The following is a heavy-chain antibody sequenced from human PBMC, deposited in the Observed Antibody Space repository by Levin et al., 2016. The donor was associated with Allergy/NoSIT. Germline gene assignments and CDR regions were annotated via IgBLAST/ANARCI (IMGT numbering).Heavy chain of an antibody. J-gene: IGHJ4*02. Sequence: GESLKISCAASGFTFSSYGMHWVRQAPGKGLEWVAVISYDGSNKYYADSVKGRFTISRDNSKNTLYLQMNSLRAEDTAVYYCAKDGGIVGALDYWGQGTLVTVSS. V-gene: IGHV3-30*18. D-gene: IGHD1-26*01. CDR2: ISYDGSNK. CDR1: GFTFSSYG. CDR3: AKDGGIVGALDY.